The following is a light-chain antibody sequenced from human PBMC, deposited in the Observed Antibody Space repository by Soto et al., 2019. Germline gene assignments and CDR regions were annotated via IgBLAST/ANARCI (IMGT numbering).Light chain of an antibody. Sequence: VLTQSPVTLSLSAGERATLSCRASQSFRRLLAWYHQKTGQAPRSLINDAYNRATGIPPRFSGSGSGTDCTLTISSLEPEDSAVYYCHQRHRSPITFGQGTRLEI. CDR2: DAY. CDR3: HQRHRSPIT. V-gene: IGKV3-11*01. CDR1: QSFRRL. J-gene: IGKJ5*01.